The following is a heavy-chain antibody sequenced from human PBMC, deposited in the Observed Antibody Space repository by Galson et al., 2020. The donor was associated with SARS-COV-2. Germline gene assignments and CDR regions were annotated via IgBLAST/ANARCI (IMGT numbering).Heavy chain of an antibody. Sequence: GGSLRLSCTASGFSFSSHAMHWVRQAPGKGLEWVAIISYDGTTAYNTDSVKGRLIISRDNSKNTLYLQMNSLRPEDTAVYYCAREWPDYDSSGYDDWGQGTLVSVSS. V-gene: IGHV3-30*04. D-gene: IGHD3-22*01. CDR1: GFSFSSHA. CDR2: ISYDGTTA. CDR3: AREWPDYDSSGYDD. J-gene: IGHJ4*02.